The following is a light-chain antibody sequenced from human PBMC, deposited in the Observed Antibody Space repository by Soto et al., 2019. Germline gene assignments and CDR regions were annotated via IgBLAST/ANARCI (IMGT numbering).Light chain of an antibody. J-gene: IGKJ1*01. Sequence: EIVLTQSPGTLSLSPGERATLSCRASQSVSSSYLAWYQQKPGQAPRLLIYGASSRATGIPDRFSGSGSGTDFTLTISRLEPEDGAVYDCQQYGSSPWTFGQGTKVDIK. CDR3: QQYGSSPWT. CDR2: GAS. V-gene: IGKV3-20*01. CDR1: QSVSSSY.